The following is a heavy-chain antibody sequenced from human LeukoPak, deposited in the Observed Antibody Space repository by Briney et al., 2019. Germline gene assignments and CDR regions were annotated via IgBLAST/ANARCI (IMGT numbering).Heavy chain of an antibody. D-gene: IGHD3-10*01. CDR1: GFTFSSYS. Sequence: GGSLRLSCAASGFTFSSYSMNWVRQAPGKGLEWVSYISSTSSTIYYADSVKGRLTISRDNAKNSLYLQMNSLRAEDTAVYYCARDYDYYGSGSFDYWGQGTLVTVSS. CDR3: ARDYDYYGSGSFDY. J-gene: IGHJ4*02. V-gene: IGHV3-48*04. CDR2: ISSTSSTI.